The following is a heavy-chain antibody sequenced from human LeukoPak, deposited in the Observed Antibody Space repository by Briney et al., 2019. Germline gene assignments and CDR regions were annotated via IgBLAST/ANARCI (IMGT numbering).Heavy chain of an antibody. D-gene: IGHD3-10*01. Sequence: GGSLRLSCAASGFTFSSYSMNWVRQAPGKGLEWVSSISSSSSYIYYADSVKGRFTISRDNAKNSLYPQMNSLRAEDTAVYYCARDQTLWFGELSDYYYYMDVWGKGTTVTISS. V-gene: IGHV3-21*01. CDR1: GFTFSSYS. CDR2: ISSSSSYI. CDR3: ARDQTLWFGELSDYYYYMDV. J-gene: IGHJ6*03.